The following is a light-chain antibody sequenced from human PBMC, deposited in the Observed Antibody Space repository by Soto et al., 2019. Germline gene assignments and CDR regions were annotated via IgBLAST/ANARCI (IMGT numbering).Light chain of an antibody. J-gene: IGKJ1*01. V-gene: IGKV3-15*01. CDR3: QQYNNWPRT. Sequence: EIVMTQSPVTLSVSPGERATLSCRASQSVGSNLAWYQQKPGQAPRLLLYGASTRATGIPGRFSGSGSGTEFTLTITSLQSEDFAVYYCQQYNNWPRTFGQGTKVEIK. CDR2: GAS. CDR1: QSVGSN.